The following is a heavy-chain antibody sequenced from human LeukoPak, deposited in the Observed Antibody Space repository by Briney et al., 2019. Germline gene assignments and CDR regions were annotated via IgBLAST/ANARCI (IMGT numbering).Heavy chain of an antibody. CDR3: ARSRIRYFDWLSPDAFDI. V-gene: IGHV4-4*07. D-gene: IGHD3-9*01. Sequence: PSETLSLTCTVSGGSISSYYWSWIRQPAGKGLEWIGRIYTSGSTNYNPSLKSRVTMSVDTSKNQFSLKLSSVTAADTAVYYCARSRIRYFDWLSPDAFDIWGQGTMVTVSS. CDR2: IYTSGST. J-gene: IGHJ3*02. CDR1: GGSISSYY.